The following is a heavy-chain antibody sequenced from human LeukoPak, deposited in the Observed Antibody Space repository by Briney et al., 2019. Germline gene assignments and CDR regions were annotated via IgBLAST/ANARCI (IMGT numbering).Heavy chain of an antibody. Sequence: GGSLRLSCAASGFTFDDYGMSWVRQAPGKGLEWVSGINWNGCSTGYADSVKGRFTISRDNAKNSLYLQMNSLRAEDTALYYCARDGYGDYWSDYWGQGTLVTVSS. CDR2: INWNGCST. J-gene: IGHJ4*02. CDR3: ARDGYGDYWSDY. D-gene: IGHD4-17*01. CDR1: GFTFDDYG. V-gene: IGHV3-20*04.